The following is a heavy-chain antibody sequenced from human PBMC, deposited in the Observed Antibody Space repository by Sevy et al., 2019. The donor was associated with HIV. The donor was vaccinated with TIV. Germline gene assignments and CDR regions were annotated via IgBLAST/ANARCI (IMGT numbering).Heavy chain of an antibody. D-gene: IGHD6-13*01. CDR3: AKDHSSWIDY. V-gene: IGHV3-30*18. CDR1: GFTFSSYG. J-gene: IGHJ4*02. Sequence: GGSLRLSCAASGFTFSSYGMHWVRQAPGKGLEWVAVISYDGSNKYYADSVKGRFTISRDNSKNTLYLQMNSLRAEDTAVYYCAKDHSSWIDYWGQGTLVTVSS. CDR2: ISYDGSNK.